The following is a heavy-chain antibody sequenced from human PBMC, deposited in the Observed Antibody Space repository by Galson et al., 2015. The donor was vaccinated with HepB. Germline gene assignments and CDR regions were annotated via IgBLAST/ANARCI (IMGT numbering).Heavy chain of an antibody. CDR2: IIPILGTA. J-gene: IGHJ5*01. Sequence: SVKVSCKASGDTFRSYALTWVRQAPGQGLEWMGGIIPILGTANYAQKFQDRVTITADESTNTVYMELSSLRSEDTAVYYCARRSGHCSRTSCYSYWFDSWGQGTLVTVSS. CDR3: ARRSGHCSRTSCYSYWFDS. V-gene: IGHV1-69*13. CDR1: GDTFRSYA. D-gene: IGHD2-2*01.